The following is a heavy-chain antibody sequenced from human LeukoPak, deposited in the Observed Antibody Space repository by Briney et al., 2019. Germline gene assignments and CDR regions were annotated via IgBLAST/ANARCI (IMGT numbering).Heavy chain of an antibody. CDR3: AKDQYFVTGYYSHMDV. J-gene: IGHJ6*03. CDR1: GFTFSSYG. Sequence: GGSLRLSCAASGFTFSSYGMHWVRQAPGKGQERVAVISYDGSNINYAESVKGRFTISRDNSKNTLYLQMSSLRAEDTAVYYCAKDQYFVTGYYSHMDVWGKGPTVTISS. CDR2: ISYDGSNI. D-gene: IGHD2-21*02. V-gene: IGHV3-30*18.